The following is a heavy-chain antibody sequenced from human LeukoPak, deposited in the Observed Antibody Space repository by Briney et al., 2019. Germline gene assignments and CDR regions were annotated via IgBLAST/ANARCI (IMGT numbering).Heavy chain of an antibody. D-gene: IGHD6-19*01. CDR3: ARLATEYSGGWSFDF. Sequence: ASVKVSCKASGYTFTGYYMHWVRQAPGQGLEWMGWISPNSGVTNSAQKFQGRVTMTRDTSISTAYMEVNRLRSDDTAVYYCARLATEYSGGWSFDFWGQGTLVTVSS. J-gene: IGHJ4*02. V-gene: IGHV1-2*02. CDR2: ISPNSGVT. CDR1: GYTFTGYY.